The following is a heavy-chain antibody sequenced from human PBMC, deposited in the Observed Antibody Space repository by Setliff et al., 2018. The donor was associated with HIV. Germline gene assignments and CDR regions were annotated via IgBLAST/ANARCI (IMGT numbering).Heavy chain of an antibody. CDR1: GYIFTNYW. J-gene: IGHJ4*02. CDR3: ARRIRAPGTCHFEEY. V-gene: IGHV5-51*01. D-gene: IGHD3-10*01. CDR2: IYPGDSTT. Sequence: PGESLKISCEASGYIFTNYWIGWVRQMPGKGLEWMGVIYPGDSTTRYGPSFQGQVTISADVSINTAYLQWSILKASDTAIYYCARRIRAPGTCHFEEYWGQGTLVTVSS.